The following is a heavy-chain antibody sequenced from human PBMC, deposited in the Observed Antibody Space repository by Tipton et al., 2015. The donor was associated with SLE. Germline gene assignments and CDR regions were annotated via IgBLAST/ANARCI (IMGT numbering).Heavy chain of an antibody. J-gene: IGHJ3*01. CDR2: ISSDGTET. Sequence: SGFIFSSYGMHWVRQAPGKGLVWVSRISSDGTETNYGDSVRGRFTISRDNAKNMLYLQMNSLRAEDTGIYYCARQGSHRRQEDALDLWGRGTMVTVSS. D-gene: IGHD3-10*01. CDR1: GFIFSSYG. CDR3: ARQGSHRRQEDALDL. V-gene: IGHV3-74*01.